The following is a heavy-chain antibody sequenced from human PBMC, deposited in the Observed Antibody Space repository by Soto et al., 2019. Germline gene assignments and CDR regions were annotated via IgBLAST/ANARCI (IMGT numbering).Heavy chain of an antibody. CDR2: IKSKTDGGTT. CDR3: ARNESSNIYGMDV. V-gene: IGHV3-15*01. Sequence: GGSLRLSCAASGFTFSNAWMNWVRQAPGKGLEWVGRIKSKTDGGTTDYAAPVKGRFTISSDDSETTLYLQMNSLKTEDTAVYYCARNESSNIYGMDVWGQGTTVTVSS. D-gene: IGHD6-6*01. J-gene: IGHJ6*02. CDR1: GFTFSNAW.